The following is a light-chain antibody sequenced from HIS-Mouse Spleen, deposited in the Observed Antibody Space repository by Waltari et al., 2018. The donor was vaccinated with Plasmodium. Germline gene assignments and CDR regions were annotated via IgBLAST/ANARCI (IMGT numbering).Light chain of an antibody. V-gene: IGLV2-8*01. Sequence: QSALTQPPSASGSPGQSVTISCTGTSSDVGGYNYVSWYQQHPGKAPNLRIYEVSKRPSGVPYCFSGSKSGNTASLTVSGLQAEDEADYYCSSYAGSNNWVFGGGTKLTVL. CDR3: SSYAGSNNWV. CDR2: EVS. CDR1: SSDVGGYNY. J-gene: IGLJ2*01.